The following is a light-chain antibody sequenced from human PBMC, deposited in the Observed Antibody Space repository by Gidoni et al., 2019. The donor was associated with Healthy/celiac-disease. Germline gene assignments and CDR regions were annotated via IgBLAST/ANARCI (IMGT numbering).Light chain of an antibody. V-gene: IGKV1-39*01. CDR2: AAS. CDR3: QQSYSTLPYT. Sequence: DIQMTQSPSSLSASVGDRVTITCRASQSISSYLNWYQQKPEKAPKLLIYAASSLQSGVPSRFSGSGSGTDFTLTISSLQPEDFATYYCQQSYSTLPYTFXQXTKLEIK. CDR1: QSISSY. J-gene: IGKJ2*01.